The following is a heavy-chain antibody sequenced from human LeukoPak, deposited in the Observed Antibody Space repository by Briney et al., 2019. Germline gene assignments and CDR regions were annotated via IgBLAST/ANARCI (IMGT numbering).Heavy chain of an antibody. D-gene: IGHD3-22*01. J-gene: IGHJ3*02. Sequence: ASVKVSCKASGYTFTSYDINWVRQATGQGLEWMGWMNPNSGNTGYAQKFQGRVTITRNTSISTAYMKLSSLRAEDTAVYYCARGAPITMIVDTFDIWGQGTMVTVSS. CDR2: MNPNSGNT. CDR3: ARGAPITMIVDTFDI. CDR1: GYTFTSYD. V-gene: IGHV1-8*03.